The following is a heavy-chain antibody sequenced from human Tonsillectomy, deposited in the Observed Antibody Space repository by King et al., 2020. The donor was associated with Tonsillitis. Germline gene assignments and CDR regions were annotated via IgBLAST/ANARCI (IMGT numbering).Heavy chain of an antibody. CDR2: INPNSGGT. CDR3: ASGRMAAADTGLFDY. Sequence: VQLVESGTEVKKPGASVKVSCTASGYTFTDYYMHWVRQAPGQGLEWMGWINPNSGGTNYVQKFQGWVTMTRDTSISTAYMELSRLTSDDTAVYYCASGRMAAADTGLFDYWGQGTLVIVSS. V-gene: IGHV1-2*04. CDR1: GYTFTDYY. J-gene: IGHJ4*02. D-gene: IGHD6-13*01.